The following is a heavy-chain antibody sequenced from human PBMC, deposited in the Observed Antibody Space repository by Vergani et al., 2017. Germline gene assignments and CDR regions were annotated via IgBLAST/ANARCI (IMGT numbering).Heavy chain of an antibody. D-gene: IGHD5-12*01. J-gene: IGHJ3*02. Sequence: QVQLVQSGAEVKKPGASVKVSCKASGYTFTSYYMHWVRQAPGQGLEWMGIINPSGGSTSYAQKFQGRVTMTRDTSTSTVYMELSSLRSEDTAVYYCATELDTVATILDPRSGAFDIWGQGTMVTVSS. CDR2: INPSGGST. CDR1: GYTFTSYY. CDR3: ATELDTVATILDPRSGAFDI. V-gene: IGHV1-46*01.